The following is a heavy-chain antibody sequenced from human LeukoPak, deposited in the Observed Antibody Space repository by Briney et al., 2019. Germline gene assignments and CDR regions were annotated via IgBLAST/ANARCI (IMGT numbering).Heavy chain of an antibody. CDR1: GGSITSYVW. V-gene: IGHV4-4*02. J-gene: IGHJ4*02. Sequence: SETLSLTCSVSGGSITSYVWWSWVRQPPGKGLEWIGEIHLNGITNYNPSLKSRVTMSIDKSKNQLSLNLRSVTPEDTAVYYCARDPGWLDFDYWGQGTLVTVSS. D-gene: IGHD2-15*01. CDR2: IHLNGIT. CDR3: ARDPGWLDFDY.